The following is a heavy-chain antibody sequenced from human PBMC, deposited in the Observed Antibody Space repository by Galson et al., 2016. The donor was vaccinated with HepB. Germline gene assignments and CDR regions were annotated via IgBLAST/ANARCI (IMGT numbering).Heavy chain of an antibody. Sequence: QSGAEVKKPGESLKISCKVSGYSFTNYWIAWVRQLPGKGLEWVGIIYPGDSDTRYSPSFQGQVTMSVDESISTAYLQWSSLKASDTAIYYCARSPYMVRGIIYNWLEPWGQGTLVTVSS. J-gene: IGHJ5*02. CDR2: IYPGDSDT. CDR3: ARSPYMVRGIIYNWLEP. D-gene: IGHD3-10*01. CDR1: GYSFTNYW. V-gene: IGHV5-51*01.